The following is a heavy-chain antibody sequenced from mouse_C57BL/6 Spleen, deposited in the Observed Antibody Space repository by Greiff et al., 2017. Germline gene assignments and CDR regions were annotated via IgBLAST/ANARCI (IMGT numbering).Heavy chain of an antibody. CDR2: IRLKSDNYAT. V-gene: IGHV6-3*01. J-gene: IGHJ2*01. CDR3: TGYDYDADY. CDR1: GFTFSNYW. D-gene: IGHD2-4*01. Sequence: DVQLQESGGGLVQPGGSMKLSCVASGFTFSNYWMNWVRQSPEKGLEWVAQIRLKSDNYATHYAESVKGRFTISRDDSKSSVYLQMNNLRAEDTGIYYCTGYDYDADYWGQGTTLTVSS.